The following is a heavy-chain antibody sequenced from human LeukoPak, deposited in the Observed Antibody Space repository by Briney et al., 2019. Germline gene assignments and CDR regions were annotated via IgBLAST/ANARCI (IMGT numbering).Heavy chain of an antibody. J-gene: IGHJ6*02. V-gene: IGHV3-21*01. CDR3: ARGNFYESSDHYPRAAAPYGMDV. CDR2: ISSSSGYI. CDR1: GFTFSPYS. D-gene: IGHD3-22*01. Sequence: GGSLRLSCAASGFTFSPYSMNWVRQAPGEGLEWVSSISSSSGYIYYADSVKGRFTISRDKAKNSLYLQMNSLRAEDTAVYYCARGNFYESSDHYPRAAAPYGMDVWGQGTTVTVS.